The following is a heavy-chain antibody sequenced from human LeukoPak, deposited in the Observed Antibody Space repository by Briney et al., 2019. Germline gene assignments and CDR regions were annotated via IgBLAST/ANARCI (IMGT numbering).Heavy chain of an antibody. V-gene: IGHV4-39*06. CDR1: GYSIRTRSYY. Sequence: PSETLSLTCSVSGYSIRTRSYYWGWIRQSPGKGLEWIGSIYSDGTTYSNPSLESRVTLSMDPSKNHFPLKMRSVTAEDTAMYYCARDSRGCDRPVGRYFFDFWGQGILVAVSS. CDR3: ARDSRGCDRPVGRYFFDF. J-gene: IGHJ4*02. D-gene: IGHD1-14*01. CDR2: IYSDGTT.